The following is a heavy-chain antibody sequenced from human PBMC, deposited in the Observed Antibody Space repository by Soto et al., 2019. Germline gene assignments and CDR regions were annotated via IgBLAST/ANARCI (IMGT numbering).Heavy chain of an antibody. J-gene: IGHJ4*02. CDR3: ARGPGGPDGPGDY. D-gene: IGHD2-15*01. CDR2: INAGNGNT. V-gene: IGHV1-3*01. Sequence: QVQLVQSGAEVKKPGASVKVSCKASGYTFTSYAMHWVRQAPGQRLEWMGWINAGNGNTKYSQKFQGRVTITRDTSASTAYMELSNLRSEDTAVYYCARGPGGPDGPGDYWGQGTLFTVSS. CDR1: GYTFTSYA.